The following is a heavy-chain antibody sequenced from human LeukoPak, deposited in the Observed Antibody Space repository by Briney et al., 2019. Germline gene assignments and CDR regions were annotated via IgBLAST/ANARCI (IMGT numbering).Heavy chain of an antibody. J-gene: IGHJ4*02. V-gene: IGHV1-2*02. CDR3: ARVGHPTDIVAVPAARSDLGTFDY. Sequence: ASVKVSCKASGYTFTGYYMHWVRQAPGRGLEWMGWINPNSGGTNYAQKFQGRVTMTRDTSISTAYMELSRLTSDDTAVYYCARVGHPTDIVAVPAARSDLGTFDYWGQGTLVTVSS. CDR2: INPNSGGT. D-gene: IGHD2-2*01. CDR1: GYTFTGYY.